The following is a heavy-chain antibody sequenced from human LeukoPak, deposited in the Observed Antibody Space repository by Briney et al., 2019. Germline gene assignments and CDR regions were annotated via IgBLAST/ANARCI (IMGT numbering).Heavy chain of an antibody. V-gene: IGHV1-69*05. Sequence: SVKVSCKASGGTFISYAISWVRQAPGQGLEWMGGIIPIFGTANYAQKVQGRVTITTDESTSTAYMELSSLRSEDTVVYYCARVVLRHLEWLPTSRHWFDPWGQGTLVTVSS. D-gene: IGHD3-3*01. J-gene: IGHJ5*02. CDR2: IIPIFGTA. CDR3: ARVVLRHLEWLPTSRHWFDP. CDR1: GGTFISYA.